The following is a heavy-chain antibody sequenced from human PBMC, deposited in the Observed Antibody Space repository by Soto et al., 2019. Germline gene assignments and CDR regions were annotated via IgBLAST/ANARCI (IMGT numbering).Heavy chain of an antibody. J-gene: IGHJ4*02. Sequence: ASVKVSCKASGYTFTSYGISWVRQAPGQGLEWMGWISAYNGNTNYAQKLQGRVTMTTDTSTSTAYMELRSLRSDDTAVYYRARVDSNGDYVRFDYWGQGTLVTVSS. D-gene: IGHD4-17*01. CDR1: GYTFTSYG. CDR3: ARVDSNGDYVRFDY. V-gene: IGHV1-18*01. CDR2: ISAYNGNT.